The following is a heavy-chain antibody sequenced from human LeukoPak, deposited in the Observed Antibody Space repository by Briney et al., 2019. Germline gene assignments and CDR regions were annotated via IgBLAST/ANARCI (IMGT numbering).Heavy chain of an antibody. CDR2: IRYDGSNK. D-gene: IGHD6-19*01. CDR1: GFTFSSYG. Sequence: GGSLRLSCAASGFTFSSYGMHWVRQAPGKGLEWVAFIRYDGSNKYYADSVKGRFTISRDNSKNTLYLQMNSLRAEDTAVYYCAKVKEWLAHNWFDPWGQGTLVTVSS. V-gene: IGHV3-30*02. J-gene: IGHJ5*02. CDR3: AKVKEWLAHNWFDP.